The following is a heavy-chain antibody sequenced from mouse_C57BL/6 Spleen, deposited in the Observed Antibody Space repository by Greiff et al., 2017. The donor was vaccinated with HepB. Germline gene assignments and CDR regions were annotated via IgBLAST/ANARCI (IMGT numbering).Heavy chain of an antibody. CDR1: GFTFSDYY. Sequence: EVQLQESEGGLVQPGSSMKLSCTASGFTFSDYYMAWVRQVPEKGLEWVANINYDGSSTYYLDSLKSRFIISRDNAKNILYLQMSSLKSEDTATYYCARGGLLHAMDYWGQGTSVTVSS. D-gene: IGHD2-3*01. CDR3: ARGGLLHAMDY. J-gene: IGHJ4*01. V-gene: IGHV5-16*01. CDR2: INYDGSST.